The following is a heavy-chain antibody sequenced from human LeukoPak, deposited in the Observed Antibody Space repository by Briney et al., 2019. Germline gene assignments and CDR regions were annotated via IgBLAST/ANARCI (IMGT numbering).Heavy chain of an antibody. J-gene: IGHJ4*02. D-gene: IGHD3-9*01. CDR3: ARDLDDILTAYKPITYYFDY. CDR2: ISAYTGNT. CDR1: GYTFTNYG. Sequence: ASVKVSCKASGYTFTNYGISWVRQAPGQGLEWMGWISAYTGNTKYAQKFQGRVTMTADTSTGTAYMELRSLRTDDTAVYYCARDLDDILTAYKPITYYFDYWGQGTLVTVSS. V-gene: IGHV1-18*01.